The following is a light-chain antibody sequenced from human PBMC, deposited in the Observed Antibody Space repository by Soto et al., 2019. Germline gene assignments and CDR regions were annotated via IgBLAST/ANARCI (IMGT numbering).Light chain of an antibody. CDR1: SSNIGNNF. J-gene: IGLJ2*01. Sequence: QSVLTQPPSMSAAAGQKVTISCAGSSSNIGNNFVSSNQQFPGTAPKLLIFDNGQRPSGIPDRFFGAKSGSSATLSITGPQTGDEAIYYCATWDTKLNGVVFGGGTKLTVL. V-gene: IGLV1-51*01. CDR3: ATWDTKLNGVV. CDR2: DNG.